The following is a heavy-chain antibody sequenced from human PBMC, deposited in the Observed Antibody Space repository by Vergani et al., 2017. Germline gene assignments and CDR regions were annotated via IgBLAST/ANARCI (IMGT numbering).Heavy chain of an antibody. CDR1: GFTFDDYA. CDR3: ARSGSYRPFDY. Sequence: VQLVESGGGVVQPGRSLRLSCAASGFTFDDYAMHWVRQAPGKGLEWVSGISWNSGSIGYADSVKGRFTISRDNAKNSLYLQMNSLRAEDTAVYYCARSGSYRPFDYWGQGTLVTVSS. J-gene: IGHJ4*02. D-gene: IGHD1-26*01. CDR2: ISWNSGSI. V-gene: IGHV3-9*01.